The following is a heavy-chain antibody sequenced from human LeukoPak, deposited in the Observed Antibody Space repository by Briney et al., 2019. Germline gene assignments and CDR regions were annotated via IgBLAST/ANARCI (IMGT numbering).Heavy chain of an antibody. CDR1: GGSFSGYY. V-gene: IGHV4-34*01. D-gene: IGHD4-17*01. CDR2: INHSGST. Sequence: SETLSLTCAVYGGSFSGYYWSWIRQPPGKGLEWIGEINHSGSTNYNPSLKSRVTISVDTSKNQFSLKLSSVTAADTAVYYCARNPTPLIRFFDYWGQGTLVTVSS. J-gene: IGHJ4*02. CDR3: ARNPTPLIRFFDY.